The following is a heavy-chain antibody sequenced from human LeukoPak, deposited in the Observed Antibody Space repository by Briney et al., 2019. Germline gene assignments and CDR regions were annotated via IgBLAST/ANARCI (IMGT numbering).Heavy chain of an antibody. V-gene: IGHV4-59*08. D-gene: IGHD6-13*01. CDR3: ARARYSNSWYAVDI. CDR2: IYHTGSN. CDR1: AGSISSYY. Sequence: SETLPLTSTVSAGSISSYYWSWIRQPPGKGLEWIGYIYHTGSNNYSPSLKSRVTMSVDTSKNQFSLKLSSVTAADTAVYYCARARYSNSWYAVDIWGQRTMVTVSS. J-gene: IGHJ3*02.